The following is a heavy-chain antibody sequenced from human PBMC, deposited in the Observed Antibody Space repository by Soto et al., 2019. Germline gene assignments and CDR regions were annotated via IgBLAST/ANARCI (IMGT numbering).Heavy chain of an antibody. Sequence: DVQLVESGGGLVQPGRSLRLSCAASGFTVDDYAMHWVRQGPGKGLEWVSGISWNSGSIGYADSVKGRFTISRDNAKNSLYLQLNSLRAEDTALYYCARDISAGHSSSWYYFEYWGQGTPVTVFS. CDR2: ISWNSGSI. CDR1: GFTVDDYA. J-gene: IGHJ4*02. V-gene: IGHV3-9*01. D-gene: IGHD6-13*01. CDR3: ARDISAGHSSSWYYFEY.